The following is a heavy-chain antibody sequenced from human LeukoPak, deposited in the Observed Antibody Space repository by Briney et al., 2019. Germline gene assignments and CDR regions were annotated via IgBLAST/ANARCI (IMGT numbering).Heavy chain of an antibody. J-gene: IGHJ6*03. CDR2: IIPIFGTA. CDR3: ARGGVVPAATHYYYYMDV. D-gene: IGHD2-2*01. CDR1: GGTFSSYA. Sequence: SVTVSCKASGGTFSSYAISWVRQAPGQGLEWMGGIIPIFGTANYAQKFQGRVTITTDESTSTAYMELSSLRSEDTAVYYCARGGVVPAATHYYYYMDVWGKGTTVTVSS. V-gene: IGHV1-69*05.